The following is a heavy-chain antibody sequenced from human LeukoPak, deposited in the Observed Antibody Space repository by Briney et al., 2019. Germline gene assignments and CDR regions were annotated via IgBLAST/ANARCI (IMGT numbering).Heavy chain of an antibody. CDR2: VYSTGSTTGST. CDR3: ARLSAMAHDAFDN. J-gene: IGHJ3*02. D-gene: IGHD2-2*01. Sequence: PSETLSLTCTVSGGSISSTSIYCWGWIRQPPGKGLEWIGSVYSTGSTTGSTYYNPSLKSRVTISADTSKNQFSLKLNSVTAADTAVYYCARLSAMAHDAFDNWGQGTIVTVSS. V-gene: IGHV4-39*01. CDR1: GGSISSTSIYC.